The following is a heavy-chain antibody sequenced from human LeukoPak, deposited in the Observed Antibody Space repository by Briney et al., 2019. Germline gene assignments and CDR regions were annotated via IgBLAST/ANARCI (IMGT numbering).Heavy chain of an antibody. D-gene: IGHD6-25*01. V-gene: IGHV3-74*01. CDR2: IHKDGLHT. J-gene: IGHJ4*02. CDR3: ARESEAAGTYYLDH. CDR1: GFTFNEFW. Sequence: GGSLRLSCAASGFTFNEFWMHWVRQAPGKGLMWVSRIHKDGLHTWYADSMKGRFTISRDNAENTVYLQLNSLRVEDTAVYYCARESEAAGTYYLDHWGQGNLVTVS.